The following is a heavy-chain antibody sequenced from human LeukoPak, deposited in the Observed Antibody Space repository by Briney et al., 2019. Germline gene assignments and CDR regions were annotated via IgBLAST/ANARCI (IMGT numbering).Heavy chain of an antibody. V-gene: IGHV1-2*04. CDR3: ARDPHYYDSSGTYFDY. D-gene: IGHD3-22*01. J-gene: IGHJ4*02. Sequence: ASVKVSCKASGFTFTSSAMHWVRQAPGQGLEWMGWINPDSGGTNYAQKFQGWVTMTRDTSISTAYMELSRLRSDDTAVYYCARDPHYYDSSGTYFDYWGQGTLVTVSS. CDR1: GFTFTSSA. CDR2: INPDSGGT.